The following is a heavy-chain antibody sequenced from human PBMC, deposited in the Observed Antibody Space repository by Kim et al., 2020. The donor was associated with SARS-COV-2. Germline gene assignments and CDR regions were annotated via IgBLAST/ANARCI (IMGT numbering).Heavy chain of an antibody. D-gene: IGHD6-19*01. CDR1: GFTFGDYA. V-gene: IGHV3-9*01. CDR2: ISWNGGSI. Sequence: GGSLRLSCAASGFTFGDYAMHWVRQAPGKGLEWVSAISWNGGSIGYADSVKGRFTISRDNAKNSLYLQMNSLRPEDTALYYCAKDAGKYSSGPDNWGQGTLVTVSS. CDR3: AKDAGKYSSGPDN. J-gene: IGHJ4*02.